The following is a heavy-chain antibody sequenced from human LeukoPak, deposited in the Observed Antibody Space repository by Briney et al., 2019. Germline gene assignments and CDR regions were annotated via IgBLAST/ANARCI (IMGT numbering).Heavy chain of an antibody. Sequence: GESLKIACKGSGYSFTSYWISWVRQMPGKGLEWMGRIDPSDSYTNYSPSFQGHVTISADKSISTAYLQWSSLKASDTAMYYCARQFKAAGTPFDYWGQGTLVTVSS. J-gene: IGHJ4*02. CDR2: IDPSDSYT. V-gene: IGHV5-10-1*01. CDR1: GYSFTSYW. CDR3: ARQFKAAGTPFDY. D-gene: IGHD6-13*01.